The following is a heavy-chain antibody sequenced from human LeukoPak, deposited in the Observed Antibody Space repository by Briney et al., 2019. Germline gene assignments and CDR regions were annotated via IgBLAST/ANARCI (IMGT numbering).Heavy chain of an antibody. CDR1: GGSISSYY. J-gene: IGHJ5*02. CDR2: IYYSGST. D-gene: IGHD3-10*01. CDR3: ARDRPTLWFGEGNWFDP. V-gene: IGHV4-59*01. Sequence: SETLSLTCTVSGGSISSYYWSWIRQPPGKGLEWIGYIYYSGSTNYNPSLKSRVTISVDTSKNQFSLKLSSVTAADPAVYYCARDRPTLWFGEGNWFDPWGQGTLVTVSS.